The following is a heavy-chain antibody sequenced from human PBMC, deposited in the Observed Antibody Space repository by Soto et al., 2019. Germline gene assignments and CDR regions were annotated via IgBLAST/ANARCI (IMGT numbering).Heavy chain of an antibody. V-gene: IGHV3-23*01. CDR1: GFTFSRFG. CDR2: ISGSGDRT. CDR3: AKYIALMVYAGGNYFDY. Sequence: EVQLLESGGGLVQPGGSLTLSCAASGFTFSRFGMSWVRQAPGKGLEWVSAISGSGDRTYYADSVKGRFTISRDNSRNTRYLQMNSLRAEDTAVYFCAKYIALMVYAGGNYFDYWGQGTLLTVSS. J-gene: IGHJ4*02. D-gene: IGHD2-8*01.